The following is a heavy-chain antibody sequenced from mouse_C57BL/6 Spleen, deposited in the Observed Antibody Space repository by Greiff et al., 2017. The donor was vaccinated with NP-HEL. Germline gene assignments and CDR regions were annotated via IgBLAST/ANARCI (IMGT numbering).Heavy chain of an antibody. J-gene: IGHJ3*01. Sequence: QVQLKQSGAELVRPGASVTLSCKASGYTFTDYEMHWVKQTPVHGLEWIGAIDPETGGTAYNQKFKGKAILTADKSSSTAYMELRSLTSEDSAVYYCTRRRGTAWFAYWGQGTLVTVSA. CDR2: IDPETGGT. D-gene: IGHD3-3*01. CDR1: GYTFTDYE. V-gene: IGHV1-15*01. CDR3: TRRRGTAWFAY.